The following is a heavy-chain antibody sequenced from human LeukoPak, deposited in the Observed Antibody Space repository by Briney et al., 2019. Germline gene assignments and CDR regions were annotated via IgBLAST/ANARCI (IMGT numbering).Heavy chain of an antibody. J-gene: IGHJ5*02. CDR2: ISGSGGSR. CDR1: GFTFSTYG. D-gene: IGHD3-10*01. V-gene: IGHV3-23*01. CDR3: AKDLRAMVRGVIGWFDP. Sequence: QTGGSLRLSCAASGFTFSTYGMSWVRQAPGKGLEWVSGISGSGGSRFYADSVKGRFTISRDNSKNTLYLQMNSLRAEDTAVYYCAKDLRAMVRGVIGWFDPWGQGTLVTVSS.